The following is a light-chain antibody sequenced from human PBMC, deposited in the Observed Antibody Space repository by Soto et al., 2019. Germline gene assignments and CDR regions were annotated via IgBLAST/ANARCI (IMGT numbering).Light chain of an antibody. CDR1: QTISSW. V-gene: IGKV1-5*03. CDR3: QQHGSSPWT. CDR2: KAS. J-gene: IGKJ1*01. Sequence: DIQMTQSPSTLSGSVGDRVTITCRASQTISSWLAWYQQKPGKAPKLLIYKASTLKSGVPSRFSGSGSGTEFTLTISSLQPDDFAVYYCQQHGSSPWTFGQGTKVDIK.